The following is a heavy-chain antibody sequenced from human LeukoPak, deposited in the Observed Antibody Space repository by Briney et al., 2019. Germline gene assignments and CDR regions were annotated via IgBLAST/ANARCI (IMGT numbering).Heavy chain of an antibody. V-gene: IGHV4-59*12. J-gene: IGHJ5*02. D-gene: IGHD2-2*01. CDR3: AREKQGPAQWFDP. Sequence: TTSETLSLTCTVSGGSISSYYWSWIRQPPGKGLEWIGYIYHSGSTYYNPSLKSRVTISVDRSKNQFSQKLSSVTAADTAVYYCAREKQGPAQWFDPWGQGTLVTVSS. CDR1: GGSISSYY. CDR2: IYHSGST.